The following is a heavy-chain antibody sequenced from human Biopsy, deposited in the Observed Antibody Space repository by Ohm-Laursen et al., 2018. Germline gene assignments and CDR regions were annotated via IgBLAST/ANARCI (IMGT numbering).Heavy chain of an antibody. CDR3: ARGGFGLDGYNSP. V-gene: IGHV4-59*01. Sequence: GTLSLTCTVSGGSIKSYYWSWIRQPPGKGLEWIGYIYYSGIAANYNPSLKGRVTISVDTSKHQFSLRLTSATAADTAVYYCARGGFGLDGYNSPWGRGTLVIVSS. CDR2: IYYSGIAA. D-gene: IGHD5-24*01. CDR1: GGSIKSYY. J-gene: IGHJ5*02.